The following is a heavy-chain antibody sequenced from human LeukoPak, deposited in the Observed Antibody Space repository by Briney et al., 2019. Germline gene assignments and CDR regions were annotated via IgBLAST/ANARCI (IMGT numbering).Heavy chain of an antibody. J-gene: IGHJ3*01. CDR1: GGSFSGYY. D-gene: IGHD1-7*01. Sequence: PSETLSLTCAVYGGSFSGYYWGWLRQPPGKGLEWIGSIYYSGSTYYNPSLKSRVTISVDTSKNQFSLKLSSVTAADTAVYYCARGNWNYLKIWGQGTMVTVSS. V-gene: IGHV4-34*01. CDR2: IYYSGST. CDR3: ARGNWNYLKI.